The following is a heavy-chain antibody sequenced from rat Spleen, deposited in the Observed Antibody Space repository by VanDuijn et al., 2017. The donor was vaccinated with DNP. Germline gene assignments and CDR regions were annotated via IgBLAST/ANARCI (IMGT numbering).Heavy chain of an antibody. CDR2: ITSSGYDT. CDR3: TRRYNSRYGYYFDY. Sequence: EVQLVESGGDQVQPGRSLKLSCVASGFIFNDYWMTWIRQVPGKGLEYIASITSSGYDTYYPDSMKGRFTISRDNVENTLYLQMNSLRSEDTATYYCTRRYNSRYGYYFDYWGQGVMVTVSS. V-gene: IGHV5-31*01. D-gene: IGHD4-3*01. J-gene: IGHJ2*01. CDR1: GFIFNDYW.